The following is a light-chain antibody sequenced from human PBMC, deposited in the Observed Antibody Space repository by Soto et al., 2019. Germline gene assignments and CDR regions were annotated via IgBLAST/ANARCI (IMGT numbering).Light chain of an antibody. Sequence: QSALTQPASVSGSPGQSITISCTGTSSDVGGYNYVSWYQQHPGKAPKLMIYDVSNRPSGVSNRFSGSKSGNTASLTISGRRAEDEADYYYSSYTSSSSFVVFGGGTKLTVL. CDR2: DVS. V-gene: IGLV2-14*01. CDR1: SSDVGGYNY. CDR3: SSYTSSSSFVV. J-gene: IGLJ2*01.